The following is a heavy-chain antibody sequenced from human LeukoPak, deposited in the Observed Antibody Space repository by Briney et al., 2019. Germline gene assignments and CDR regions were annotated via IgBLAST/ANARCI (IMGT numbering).Heavy chain of an antibody. CDR3: ARSRSSITVAGLPSNWFDP. V-gene: IGHV4-39*02. D-gene: IGHD6-19*01. CDR1: GGSISSRSYY. J-gene: IGHJ5*02. CDR2: IYYSGST. Sequence: SETLSLTCTVSGGSISSRSYYWGWIRQPPGKGLEWIGSIYYSGSTYYNPSLKSRVTISVDTSKNHFSLKLSSVTAADTALYYCARSRSSITVAGLPSNWFDPWGQGTLVTVSS.